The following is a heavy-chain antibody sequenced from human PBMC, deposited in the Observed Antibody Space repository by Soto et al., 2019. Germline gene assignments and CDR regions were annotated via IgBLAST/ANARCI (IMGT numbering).Heavy chain of an antibody. V-gene: IGHV3-49*03. CDR2: IRSKAYGGTT. Sequence: TGGSLRLSCTASGFTFGDYAMSWFRQAPGKGLEWVGFIRSKAYGGTTEYAASVKGRFTISRDDSKKTAYLQMNSLESEDTAVYYCSRDDSDWFFNWGRGTLVTVSS. CDR3: SRDDSDWFFN. J-gene: IGHJ4*02. CDR1: GFTFGDYA. D-gene: IGHD3-9*01.